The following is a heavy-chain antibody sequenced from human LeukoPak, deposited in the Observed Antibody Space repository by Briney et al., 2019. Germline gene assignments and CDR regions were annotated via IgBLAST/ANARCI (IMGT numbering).Heavy chain of an antibody. CDR2: ISAYNGNT. Sequence: ASVKVSCKASGYTFTSYGISWVRQAPGQGLEWMGWISAYNGNTNYAQKLQGRVTMTTDTSTSTAYMELRSLRSDDTAVYYCAAVGVVVAAIGGSWFDPWGQGTLVTVSS. D-gene: IGHD2-15*01. CDR1: GYTFTSYG. CDR3: AAVGVVVAAIGGSWFDP. V-gene: IGHV1-18*01. J-gene: IGHJ5*02.